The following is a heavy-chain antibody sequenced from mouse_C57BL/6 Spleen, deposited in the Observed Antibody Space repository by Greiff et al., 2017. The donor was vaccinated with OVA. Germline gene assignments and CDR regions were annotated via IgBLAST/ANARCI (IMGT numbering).Heavy chain of an antibody. Sequence: QVQLQQPGAELVKPGASVKMSCKASGYTFTSYWITWVKQRPGQGLEWIGDIYPGSGSTNYNEKFKSKATLTVDTSSSTAYMQLSSLTSEDSAVYYCARRGPYGSSYGWFAYWGQGTLVTVSA. V-gene: IGHV1-55*01. CDR3: ARRGPYGSSYGWFAY. CDR1: GYTFTSYW. D-gene: IGHD1-1*01. J-gene: IGHJ3*01. CDR2: IYPGSGST.